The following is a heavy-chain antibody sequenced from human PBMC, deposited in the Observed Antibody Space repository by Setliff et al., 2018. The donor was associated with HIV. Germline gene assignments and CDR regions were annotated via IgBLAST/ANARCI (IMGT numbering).Heavy chain of an antibody. Sequence: SETLSLTCAVYGGSFSGYNWSWIRQPPGKGLEWIGEINHSGSTNYNPSLKTRVTISVDTSKNQFSLRLTAVTAADSAMYYCARLLTAVRGYYYGFDVWGQGTTVTVS. D-gene: IGHD3-9*01. CDR3: ARLLTAVRGYYYGFDV. CDR2: INHSGST. J-gene: IGHJ6*02. CDR1: GGSFSGYN. V-gene: IGHV4-34*01.